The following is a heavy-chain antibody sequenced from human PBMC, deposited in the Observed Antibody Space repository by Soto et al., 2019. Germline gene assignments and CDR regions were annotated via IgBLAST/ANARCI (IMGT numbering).Heavy chain of an antibody. CDR2: VSSSSFHT. CDR3: ARGVTDPPFDY. Sequence: GGSLRLSCVASGLTFSDYYMTWIRQAPGKGLEWISYVSSSSFHTNYADSVKGRFTISRDNAKNSLYLQMNSLKAEDTAIYYCARGVTDPPFDYWGQGTLVTVSS. D-gene: IGHD2-21*02. J-gene: IGHJ4*02. CDR1: GLTFSDYY. V-gene: IGHV3-11*06.